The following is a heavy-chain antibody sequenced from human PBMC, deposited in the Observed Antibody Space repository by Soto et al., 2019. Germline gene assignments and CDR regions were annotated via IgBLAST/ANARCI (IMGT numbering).Heavy chain of an antibody. CDR2: FDPEDGET. CDR1: GYTLTELS. Sequence: ASVKVSCKVSGYTLTELSMHWVRQAPGKGLEWMGGFDPEDGETIYAQKFQGRVTMTADTSTGTAYMELSGLRSEDTAVYYCALGYSVFDRSMDVWGKGTTVTVSS. D-gene: IGHD5-18*01. V-gene: IGHV1-24*01. J-gene: IGHJ6*03. CDR3: ALGYSVFDRSMDV.